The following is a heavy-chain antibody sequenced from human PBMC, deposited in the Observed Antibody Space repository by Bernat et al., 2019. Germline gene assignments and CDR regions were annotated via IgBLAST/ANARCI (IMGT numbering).Heavy chain of an antibody. CDR2: INSDGSST. J-gene: IGHJ4*02. CDR3: ARGPSRYYFDY. Sequence: EVQLVESGGGLVQPGGSLRLSCAASGFTFNSYWMHWVRQAPGKGLVWVLRINSDGSSTTHADSVKGRFTISRDNAKNTLYLQMNSLRAEDTAVYYCARGPSRYYFDYWGQGTLVTVSS. CDR1: GFTFNSYW. V-gene: IGHV3-74*01.